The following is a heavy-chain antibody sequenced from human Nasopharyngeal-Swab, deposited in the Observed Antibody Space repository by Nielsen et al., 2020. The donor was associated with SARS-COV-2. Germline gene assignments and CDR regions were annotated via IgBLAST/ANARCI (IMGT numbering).Heavy chain of an antibody. CDR3: AMGSSSWLTPSDY. D-gene: IGHD6-13*01. J-gene: IGHJ4*02. CDR1: GFTFSSYA. CDR2: ISYDGSNK. Sequence: GESLKISCAASGFTFSSYAMHWVRQAPGKGLEWVAVISYDGSNKYYADSVKGRFTISRDNSKNTLYLQMNSLRAEDTAVYYCAMGSSSWLTPSDYWGQGTLVTVSS. V-gene: IGHV3-30-3*01.